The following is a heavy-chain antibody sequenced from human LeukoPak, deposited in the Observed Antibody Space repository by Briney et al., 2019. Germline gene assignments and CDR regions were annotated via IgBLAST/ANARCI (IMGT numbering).Heavy chain of an antibody. CDR1: GASISSYY. J-gene: IGHJ4*02. D-gene: IGHD6-19*01. Sequence: PSETLSLTCSVSGASISSYYWSWIRQPPGKGLEWIGDIYYSGSTNYNPSLKSRVTISVDTSKNQFSLKLSSVTAADTAEYYCARRAYSSGWYYFDHWGQGTLVTGSS. CDR3: ARRAYSSGWYYFDH. CDR2: IYYSGST. V-gene: IGHV4-59*08.